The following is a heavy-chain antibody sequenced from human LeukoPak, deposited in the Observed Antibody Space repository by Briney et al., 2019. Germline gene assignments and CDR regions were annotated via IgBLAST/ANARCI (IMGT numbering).Heavy chain of an antibody. D-gene: IGHD2-15*01. J-gene: IGHJ4*02. CDR1: GGSISSSSYY. Sequence: PSETLSLTCTVSGGSISSSSYYWGWIRQPPGKGLEWIGSIYYSGSTYYNPSLKSRVTISVDTSKNQFSLKLSSVTAADTAVYYCARVPHQSGGSSYFDYWGQGTLVTVSS. CDR2: IYYSGST. CDR3: ARVPHQSGGSSYFDY. V-gene: IGHV4-39*07.